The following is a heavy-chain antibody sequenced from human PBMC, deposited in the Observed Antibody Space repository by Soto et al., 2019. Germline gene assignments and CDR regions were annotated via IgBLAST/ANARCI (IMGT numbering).Heavy chain of an antibody. CDR3: ARGTRSGSYYYYGLDV. CDR1: VGTFSSYA. D-gene: IGHD1-26*01. J-gene: IGHJ6*02. CDR2: IIPIFGTT. Sequence: SGKVSCKASVGTFSSYAISWVRQAPGQGLEWMGGIIPIFGTTNYARRFQGRVTITADKSTSTAYMELRSLRSEDTAVYYCARGTRSGSYYYYGLDVWGQGTTVTVTS. V-gene: IGHV1-69*06.